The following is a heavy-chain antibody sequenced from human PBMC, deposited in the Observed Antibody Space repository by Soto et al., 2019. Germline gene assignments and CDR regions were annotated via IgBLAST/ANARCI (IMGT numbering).Heavy chain of an antibody. Sequence: EVQLLESGGGLVQPGGSLRLSCAASGFTFSSYAMRWVRQAPGKGLEWVSAISGSGDSTYYADSVKGRFTISRDNSKNTLYLQMNSLRAEDTAKSYCARRGSGSYYDYWGQGTLVTVSS. CDR1: GFTFSSYA. D-gene: IGHD1-26*01. CDR2: ISGSGDST. V-gene: IGHV3-23*01. CDR3: ARRGSGSYYDY. J-gene: IGHJ4*02.